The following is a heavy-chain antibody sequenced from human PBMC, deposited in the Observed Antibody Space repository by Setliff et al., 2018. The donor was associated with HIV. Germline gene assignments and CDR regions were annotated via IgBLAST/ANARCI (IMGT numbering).Heavy chain of an antibody. D-gene: IGHD3-10*01. CDR2: INPSGGRT. J-gene: IGHJ5*02. CDR1: GYTLTNYY. V-gene: IGHV1-46*01. Sequence: VASVKVSCKASGYTLTNYYIHWVRQAPGQGLEWMGLINPSGGRTSYAQKVQGRVTMTTDTSTSTAYMELRSLRSDDTAVYYCARDTVLPLETIYYYYGSGSIDPWGQGTLVTVS. CDR3: ARDTVLPLETIYYYYGSGSIDP.